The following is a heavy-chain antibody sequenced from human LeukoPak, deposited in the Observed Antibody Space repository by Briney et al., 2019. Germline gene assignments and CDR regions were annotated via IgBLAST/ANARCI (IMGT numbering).Heavy chain of an antibody. CDR1: GGSISSYY. V-gene: IGHV4-4*07. CDR3: ARGFGVVIMGYYYGMDV. CDR2: IYTSGST. Sequence: PSETLSLTCTVSGGSISSYYWSWIRQPAGKGLEWIGRIYTSGSTNYNPSLKSRVTISVDTSKNQFSLKLSSVTAADTAVYYCARGFGVVIMGYYYGMDVWGQGTTVTVSS. J-gene: IGHJ6*02. D-gene: IGHD3-3*01.